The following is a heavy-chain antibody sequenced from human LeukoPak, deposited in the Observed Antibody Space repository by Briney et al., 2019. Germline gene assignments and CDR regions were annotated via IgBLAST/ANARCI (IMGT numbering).Heavy chain of an antibody. CDR3: ARPDTDAYNDGAFDI. J-gene: IGHJ3*02. CDR1: GFTFSSYA. CDR2: ISGSGGST. Sequence: GGSLRLSCAASGFTFSSYAMSWVRQAPGKGLEWVSAISGSGGSTYYADSVKGRFTISRDNSKNTLYLQMNSLRAEDTAVYHCARPDTDAYNDGAFDIWGQGTMVTVSS. D-gene: IGHD5-24*01. V-gene: IGHV3-23*01.